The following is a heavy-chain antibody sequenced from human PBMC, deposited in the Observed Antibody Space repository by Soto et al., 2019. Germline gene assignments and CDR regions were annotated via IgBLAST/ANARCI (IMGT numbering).Heavy chain of an antibody. CDR3: ARVKYYYDSSGYPNSRTFDI. CDR1: GGSVNGYY. J-gene: IGHJ3*02. D-gene: IGHD3-22*01. V-gene: IGHV4-34*01. Sequence: KTSETLSLTCAVYGGSVNGYYWNWIRQPPGKGLEWIGEINHTGGTHYNPSLKSRVTMSVDTSKNQFSLRLSSVTAADTAIYYCARVKYYYDSSGYPNSRTFDIWGQGTMVTVSS. CDR2: INHTGGT.